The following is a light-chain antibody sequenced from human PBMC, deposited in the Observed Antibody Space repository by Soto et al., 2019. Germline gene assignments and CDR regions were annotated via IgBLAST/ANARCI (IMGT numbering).Light chain of an antibody. J-gene: IGLJ2*01. V-gene: IGLV1-44*01. Sequence: QSVLTQPPSASGTPGQRVTISCSGSSSSIGSNTVNWYQQLPGAAPKLLIYHNDQRPSGVPARISGFKSGTSASLAISGLQSEDEAAYYCATWDDSLNGLVVFGGGTKLTVL. CDR1: SSSIGSNT. CDR3: ATWDDSLNGLVV. CDR2: HND.